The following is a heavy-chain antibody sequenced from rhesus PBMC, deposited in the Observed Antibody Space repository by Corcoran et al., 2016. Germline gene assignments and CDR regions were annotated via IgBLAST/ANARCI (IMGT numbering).Heavy chain of an antibody. CDR2: SHGSNGST. CDR1: GYSISSGYD. J-gene: IGHJ4*01. V-gene: IGHV4-127*01. D-gene: IGHD3-9*01. Sequence: QVQLQESGPGVVKPSETLSLTCAVSGYSISSGYDWCWIRQPPGKGLEWIGDSHGSNGSTNSNPSLKIRVTISKDTSKTQFSLKLSSVTAAATAVYYCASSYGFFDYWGQGVLVTVSS. CDR3: ASSYGFFDY.